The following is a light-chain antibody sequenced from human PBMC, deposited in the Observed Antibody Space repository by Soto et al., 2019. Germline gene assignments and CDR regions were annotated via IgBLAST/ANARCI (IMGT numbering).Light chain of an antibody. CDR2: EVS. Sequence: QSALTQPASVSGSPGQSITISCTGTSSDVCGYNYVSWYQQHPGKAPKLLIYEVSNRPSGVSNRFSGPKSGNTASLTISGLQAEDEAAYDCSSYTNSRTLLFGGVTKVTVL. CDR1: SSDVCGYNY. CDR3: SSYTNSRTLL. V-gene: IGLV2-14*01. J-gene: IGLJ2*01.